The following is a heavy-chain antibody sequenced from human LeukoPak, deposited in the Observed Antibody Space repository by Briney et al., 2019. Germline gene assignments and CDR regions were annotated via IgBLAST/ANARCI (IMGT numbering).Heavy chain of an antibody. D-gene: IGHD3-10*01. Sequence: GASVKVSCKASGYTFTNYDINWVRQATGQGLEWMGWISAYNGNTNYAQKLQGRVTMTTDTSTSTAYMELRSLRSDDTAVYYCARDGLKWFGELLLWGQGTLVTVSS. J-gene: IGHJ4*02. CDR3: ARDGLKWFGELLL. CDR2: ISAYNGNT. CDR1: GYTFTNYD. V-gene: IGHV1-18*01.